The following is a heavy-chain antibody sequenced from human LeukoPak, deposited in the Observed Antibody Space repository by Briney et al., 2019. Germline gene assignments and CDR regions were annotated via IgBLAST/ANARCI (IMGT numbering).Heavy chain of an antibody. D-gene: IGHD2-2*01. CDR2: IYYSGST. V-gene: IGHV4-30-4*01. Sequence: SQTLSLTCTVSGGSISSGDYYWSWIRQPPGKGLEWIGYIYYSGSTYYNPSLKSRVTISVDTSKNQFSLKLSSVTAADTAVYYCARVRTSSFHRVYFDYWGQGTLVTVSS. CDR1: GGSISSGDYY. CDR3: ARVRTSSFHRVYFDY. J-gene: IGHJ4*02.